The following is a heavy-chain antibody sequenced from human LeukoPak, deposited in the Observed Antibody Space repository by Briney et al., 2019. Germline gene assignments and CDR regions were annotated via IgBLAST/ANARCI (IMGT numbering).Heavy chain of an antibody. CDR3: ARYYCSGGTCYHFDN. CDR1: GGSISGYS. J-gene: IGHJ4*02. V-gene: IGHV4-59*01. CDR2: VYHTGTT. D-gene: IGHD2-15*01. Sequence: SETLSLTCTVSGGSISGYSWSWIRQPPGKGLEWIGYVYHTGTTDYNPSLKSRVTMSVDTSKNQFSLKLSSVTAADTAIYYCARYYCSGGTCYHFDNWGQGTLVTVSS.